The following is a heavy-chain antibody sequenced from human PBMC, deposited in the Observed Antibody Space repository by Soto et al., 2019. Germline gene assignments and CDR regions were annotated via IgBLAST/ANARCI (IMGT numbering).Heavy chain of an antibody. CDR2: IYYSGST. Sequence: SETLSLTCTVSGGSISSSSYYWGWIRQPPGKGLEWIGSIYYSGSTYYNPSLKSRVTISVDTSKNQFSLRLSSVTAADTAVYYCPNLEMFTLGGIIGANDEFDNWGKGRMVTVS. V-gene: IGHV4-39*03. J-gene: IGHJ3*02. CDR1: GGSISSSSYY. CDR3: PNLEMFTLGGIIGANDEFDN. D-gene: IGHD1-26*01.